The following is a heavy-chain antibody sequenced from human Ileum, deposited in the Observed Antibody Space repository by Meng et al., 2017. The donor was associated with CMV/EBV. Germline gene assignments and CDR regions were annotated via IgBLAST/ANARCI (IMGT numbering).Heavy chain of an antibody. Sequence: ASVKVSCKASGYTFTGYYMHWVRQAPGQGLEWMGWINPNSGGTNYAQKFQGRVTMTRDTSISTAYMELSRLRSDDTAVYYCARRVTIFGVVQNWFDPWGQGTLVTVSS. CDR3: ARRVTIFGVVQNWFDP. D-gene: IGHD3-3*01. V-gene: IGHV1-2*02. J-gene: IGHJ5*02. CDR2: INPNSGGT. CDR1: GYTFTGYY.